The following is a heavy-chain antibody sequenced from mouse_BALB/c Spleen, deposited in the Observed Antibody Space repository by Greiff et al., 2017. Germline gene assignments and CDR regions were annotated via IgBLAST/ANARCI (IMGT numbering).Heavy chain of an antibody. V-gene: IGHV5-4*02. D-gene: IGHD2-1*01. CDR1: GFTFSDYY. Sequence: EVKVEESGGGLVKPGGSLKLSCAASGFTFSDYYMYWVRQTPEKRLEWVATISDGGSYTYYPDSVKGRFTISRDNAKNNLYLQMSSLKSEDTAMYYCARGGNYLAYWGQGTLVTVSA. CDR3: ARGGNYLAY. J-gene: IGHJ3*01. CDR2: ISDGGSYT.